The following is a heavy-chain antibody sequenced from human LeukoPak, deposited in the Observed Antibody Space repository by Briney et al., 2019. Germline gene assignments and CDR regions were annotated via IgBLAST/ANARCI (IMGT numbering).Heavy chain of an antibody. CDR3: ARPYGSGRRYYYGMDV. CDR2: ISAYNGNT. CDR1: GYTFTSYG. Sequence: GASVKVSRKASGYTFTSYGISWVRQAPGQGLEWMGWISAYNGNTNYAQKLQGRVTMTTDTSTSTAYMELRSLRSDDTAVYYCARPYGSGRRYYYGMDVWGQGTTVTVSS. V-gene: IGHV1-18*01. J-gene: IGHJ6*02. D-gene: IGHD3-10*01.